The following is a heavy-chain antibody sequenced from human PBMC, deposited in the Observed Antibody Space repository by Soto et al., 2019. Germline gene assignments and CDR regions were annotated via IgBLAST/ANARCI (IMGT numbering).Heavy chain of an antibody. CDR2: MNPNSGNT. V-gene: IGHV1-8*01. CDR1: GYTFTSYD. Sequence: ASVKVSCKASGYTFTSYDINWVRQATGQGLEWMGWMNPNSGNTGYAQKFQGRVTMTRNTSISTAYMELSSLRSEDTAVYYCARGHGFQASGYYYDSSGYYLGANDAFDIWGQGTMVTVSS. D-gene: IGHD3-22*01. J-gene: IGHJ3*02. CDR3: ARGHGFQASGYYYDSSGYYLGANDAFDI.